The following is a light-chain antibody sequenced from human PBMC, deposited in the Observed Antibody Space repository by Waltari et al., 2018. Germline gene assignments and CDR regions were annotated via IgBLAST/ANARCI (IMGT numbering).Light chain of an antibody. V-gene: IGKV1-39*01. CDR3: QQSYVIPPT. CDR1: QSINTF. CDR2: RAS. Sequence: DIQIALFPSSLSASVRDQVTISCRASQSINTFLNWYQYKAGEAPKVVISRASSLESGVPSRFSGSGSGTHFTLTIRSLQPEDFATYFCQQSYVIPPTFGQGTIVEI. J-gene: IGKJ2*01.